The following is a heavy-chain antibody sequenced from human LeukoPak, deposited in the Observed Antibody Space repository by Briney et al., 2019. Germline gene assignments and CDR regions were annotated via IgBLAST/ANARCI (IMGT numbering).Heavy chain of an antibody. CDR3: ARVVVVVPAAIPTAIYNWFDP. CDR1: GGSISSYY. D-gene: IGHD2-2*02. Sequence: SETLSLTCTVSGGSISSYYWSWIRQPPGKGLEWIGYIYYSGNTNYNPSLKSRVTISVDTSKNQFSLKLSSVTAADTAVYYCARVVVVVPAAIPTAIYNWFDPWGQGTLVTVSS. J-gene: IGHJ5*02. CDR2: IYYSGNT. V-gene: IGHV4-59*01.